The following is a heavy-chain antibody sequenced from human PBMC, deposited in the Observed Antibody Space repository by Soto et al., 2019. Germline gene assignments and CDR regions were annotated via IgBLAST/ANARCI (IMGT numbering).Heavy chain of an antibody. Sequence: ASGGGVVQPGRSLRLSCAASGFTFSSYAMHWVRQAPGKGLEWVAVISYDGSNKYYADSVKGRFTISRDNSKNTLYLQMNSLRAEDTAVYYCARDQVSSGYADYWGQGTLVTVSS. J-gene: IGHJ4*02. V-gene: IGHV3-30-3*01. CDR1: GFTFSSYA. D-gene: IGHD5-12*01. CDR3: ARDQVSSGYADY. CDR2: ISYDGSNK.